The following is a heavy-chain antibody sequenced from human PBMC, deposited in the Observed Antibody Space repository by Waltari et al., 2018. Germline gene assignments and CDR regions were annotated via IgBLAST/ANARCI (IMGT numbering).Heavy chain of an antibody. V-gene: IGHV3-13*01. J-gene: IGHJ6*02. CDR2: IGTAGDT. CDR1: GFTFGSYD. Sequence: EVQLVESGGGLVQPGGSLRLPCAASGFTFGSYDMHWVRQATGKGLEWVSAIGTAGDTYYPGSVKGRFTISRENAKNSLYLQMNSLRAGDTAVYYCARDRGLYGMDVWGQGTTVTVSS. CDR3: ARDRGLYGMDV.